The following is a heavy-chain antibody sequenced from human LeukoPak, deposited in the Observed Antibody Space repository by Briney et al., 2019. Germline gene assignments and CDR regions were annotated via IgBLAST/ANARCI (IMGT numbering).Heavy chain of an antibody. V-gene: IGHV4-34*01. Sequence: SETLSLTCAVYGWSFSGYYWSWIRQPPGKGLEWIGEINDSGSTIYNPFLKSRVTISLDTSKNQFSLRLSSVTAADTAVYYCVRDLRLDSWGQGTLVTVSS. J-gene: IGHJ4*02. CDR2: INDSGST. D-gene: IGHD5/OR15-5a*01. CDR3: VRDLRLDS. CDR1: GWSFSGYY.